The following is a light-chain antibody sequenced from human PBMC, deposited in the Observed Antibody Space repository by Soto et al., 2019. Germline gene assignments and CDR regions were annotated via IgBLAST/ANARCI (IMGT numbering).Light chain of an antibody. V-gene: IGKV1-33*01. CDR2: DAS. CDR3: QQYDNLPLT. Sequence: DIQMTQSPSSVSASVGDRVTITCRASQGISSWLAWYQKKPGKALKLLIYDASNLETGVPSRFCGSGSGTDFTFTISSLQPEDIATYYCQQYDNLPLTFGGGTKVDIK. J-gene: IGKJ4*01. CDR1: QGISSW.